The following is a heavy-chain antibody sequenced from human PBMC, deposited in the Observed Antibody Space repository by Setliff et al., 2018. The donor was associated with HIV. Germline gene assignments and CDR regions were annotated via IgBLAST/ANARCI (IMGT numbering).Heavy chain of an antibody. CDR3: ARDWSGYSSSRGSYYYYMDV. Sequence: SETLSLTCAVYGRSFSGYYWNWIRQSPGKGLEWIGEINHSGGTNYNPSLKSRVTISVDTSKNQFSLRLSSVTAADTAIYYCARDWSGYSSSRGSYYYYMDVWGKGTTVTVSS. D-gene: IGHD6-13*01. CDR2: INHSGGT. V-gene: IGHV4-34*01. CDR1: GRSFSGYY. J-gene: IGHJ6*03.